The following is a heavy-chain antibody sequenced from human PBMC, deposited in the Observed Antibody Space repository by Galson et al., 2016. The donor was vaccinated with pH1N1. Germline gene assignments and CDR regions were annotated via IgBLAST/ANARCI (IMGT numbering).Heavy chain of an antibody. Sequence: PALVKPTQTLTLTCTFSGFSLSTSGVGVGWIRQPPGKALEWLALIYWDADKRYSPSLKSRLTITKDTSKNQVVLTMTNMDPLDTATYYCAHAEGGGCDSEGIFYYFYGMDVWGQGTTVTVSS. J-gene: IGHJ6*02. CDR3: AHAEGGGCDSEGIFYYFYGMDV. CDR1: GFSLSTSGVG. V-gene: IGHV2-5*02. CDR2: IYWDADK. D-gene: IGHD2-21*02.